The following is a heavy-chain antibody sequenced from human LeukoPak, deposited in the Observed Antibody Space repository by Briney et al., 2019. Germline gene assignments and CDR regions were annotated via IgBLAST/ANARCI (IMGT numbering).Heavy chain of an antibody. CDR1: GGSISSYY. D-gene: IGHD2-2*01. CDR2: IYYSGST. CDR3: ARRVVPAARGGYYFDY. Sequence: SETLSLTCTVSGGSISSYYWSWIRQPPGKGLEWIGYIYYSGSTNYNPSLKSRVTISVDTSKNQSSLKLSSVTAADTAVYYCARRVVPAARGGYYFDYWGQGTLVTVSS. J-gene: IGHJ4*02. V-gene: IGHV4-59*01.